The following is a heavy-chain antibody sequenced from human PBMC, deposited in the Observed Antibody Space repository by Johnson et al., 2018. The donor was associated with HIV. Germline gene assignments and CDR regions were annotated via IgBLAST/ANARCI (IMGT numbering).Heavy chain of an antibody. D-gene: IGHD1-20*01. CDR1: GFTFSSYG. J-gene: IGHJ3*02. CDR2: ISYDGSDK. CDR3: ARAEGLTGRNAFDI. Sequence: QVQLVESGGGVVQPGRSLRLSCAASGFTFSSYGMHWVRQAPGKGLEWVAVISYDGSDKYYVDSVTGRFTIPRDNAKNSLYLQMNSLRAEDTAVYYCARAEGLTGRNAFDIWGQGTMVTVSS. V-gene: IGHV3-30*03.